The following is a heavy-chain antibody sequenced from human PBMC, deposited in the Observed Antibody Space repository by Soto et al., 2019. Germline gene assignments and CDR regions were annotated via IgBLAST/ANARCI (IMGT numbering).Heavy chain of an antibody. D-gene: IGHD3-3*01. CDR1: GGSFSGYY. CDR3: ARVPEYYDFWSGYPRKSTTAGSGMDV. J-gene: IGHJ6*02. Sequence: KPSETLSLTCAVYGGSFSGYYWSWIRQPPGKGLEWIGEINHSGSTNYNPSLKSRVTISVDTSKNQFSLKLSSVTAADTAVYYCARVPEYYDFWSGYPRKSTTAGSGMDVWGQGTTVTVSS. CDR2: INHSGST. V-gene: IGHV4-34*01.